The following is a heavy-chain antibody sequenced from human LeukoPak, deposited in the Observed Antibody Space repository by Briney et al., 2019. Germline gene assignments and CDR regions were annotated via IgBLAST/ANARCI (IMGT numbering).Heavy chain of an antibody. CDR3: TREYCGGDCYSYYFDY. Sequence: GGSLRLSCAVSGFTVSDNYISWVRQAPGKGLEWVSIFYAGGTTYYADSVKGRFTMSRDSSKNTLYLQMDSLRAEDTALYYCTREYCGGDCYSYYFDYWGQGTLVTVSS. CDR1: GFTVSDNY. CDR2: FYAGGTT. J-gene: IGHJ4*02. D-gene: IGHD2-21*02. V-gene: IGHV3-53*01.